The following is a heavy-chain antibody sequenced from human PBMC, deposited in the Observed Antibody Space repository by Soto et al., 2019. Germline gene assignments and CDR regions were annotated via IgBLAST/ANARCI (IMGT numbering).Heavy chain of an antibody. D-gene: IGHD2-15*01. CDR1: GYSFTGYF. V-gene: IGHV1-2*02. Sequence: QVQLVQSGAEVKKPGASVKVSCKVSGYSFTGYFMHWVRQAPGQGLEWMGWINPNSGGRNFAQKFQGRVTLTRDTSISTAYLELSGLTSDDTAFSYCASGRQPIRQCNGGSCDSNFDYWGQGTLVTVSS. CDR2: INPNSGGR. J-gene: IGHJ4*02. CDR3: ASGRQPIRQCNGGSCDSNFDY.